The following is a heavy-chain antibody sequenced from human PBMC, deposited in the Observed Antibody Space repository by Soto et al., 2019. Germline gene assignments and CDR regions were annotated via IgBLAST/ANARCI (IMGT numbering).Heavy chain of an antibody. Sequence: QVQLVESGGALVKPGRSLRLSCEVSGFTFRNYYMAWLRQAPGKGLEWVATISTSGVSSSYGDSVRGRFTISRDDAKNSLYLQMNSLRGEDTALYYCAREFYYAMDDWGQGTTVTVSS. CDR3: AREFYYAMDD. CDR1: GFTFRNYY. J-gene: IGHJ6*02. V-gene: IGHV3-11*05. CDR2: ISTSGVSS. D-gene: IGHD3-16*01.